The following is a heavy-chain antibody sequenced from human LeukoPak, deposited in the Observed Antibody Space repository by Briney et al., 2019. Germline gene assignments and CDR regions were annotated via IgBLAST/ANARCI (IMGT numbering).Heavy chain of an antibody. J-gene: IGHJ4*02. CDR2: IYYGGST. CDR1: GGSINSGDYY. V-gene: IGHV4-30-4*01. D-gene: IGHD2-2*01. CDR3: AREVGYCRSSSCKYYFDF. Sequence: SQTLSLTCTVSGGSINSGDYYWSWIRQPPGKDLEWIGYIYYGGSTYYNPTLKSRVTISEDTSKNQFSLKLSSVTAADTAVYFCAREVGYCRSSSCKYYFDFWGQGTLVTVFS.